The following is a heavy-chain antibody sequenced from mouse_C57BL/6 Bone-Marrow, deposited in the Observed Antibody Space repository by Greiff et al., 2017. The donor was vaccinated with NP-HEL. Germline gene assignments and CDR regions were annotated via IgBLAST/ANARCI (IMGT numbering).Heavy chain of an antibody. CDR3: ARSEDYDDY. D-gene: IGHD2-4*01. V-gene: IGHV1-61*01. CDR2: IYPSDSET. J-gene: IGHJ2*01. Sequence: QVQLQQPGAELVRPGSSVKLSCKASGYTFTSYWMDWVKQRPGQGLEWIGNIYPSDSETHYNQKFKDKATLTVDKSSSTAYMQLSSLTSEDSAVYYCARSEDYDDYWGQGTTLTVSA. CDR1: GYTFTSYW.